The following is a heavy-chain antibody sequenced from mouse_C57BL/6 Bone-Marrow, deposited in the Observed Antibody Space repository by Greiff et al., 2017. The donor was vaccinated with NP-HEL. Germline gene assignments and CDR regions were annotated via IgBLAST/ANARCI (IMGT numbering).Heavy chain of an antibody. CDR1: GYTFTDYE. CDR3: TRGDYYGPYYFDY. V-gene: IGHV1-15*01. Sequence: VKLMESGAELVRPGASVTLSCKASGYTFTDYEMHWVKQTPVHGLEWIGAIDPETGGTAYNQKFKGKAILTADKSSSTAYMELRSLTSEDSAVYYCTRGDYYGPYYFDYWGQGTTLTVSS. D-gene: IGHD1-1*01. J-gene: IGHJ2*01. CDR2: IDPETGGT.